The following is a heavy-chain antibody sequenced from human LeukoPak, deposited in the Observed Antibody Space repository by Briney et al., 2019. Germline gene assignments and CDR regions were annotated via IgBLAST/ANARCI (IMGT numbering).Heavy chain of an antibody. J-gene: IGHJ4*02. CDR1: GSTFSSFG. Sequence: GGSLRLSCAASGSTFSSFGMHWVRQAPGKGLEWVAFIRFDGSNKYYADSVKGRFTISRDNSKNTLYLQMNSLRPEDTAVYYCAKDPYDYKEYYFDYWGQGTLVTVSS. D-gene: IGHD5-12*01. V-gene: IGHV3-30*02. CDR2: IRFDGSNK. CDR3: AKDPYDYKEYYFDY.